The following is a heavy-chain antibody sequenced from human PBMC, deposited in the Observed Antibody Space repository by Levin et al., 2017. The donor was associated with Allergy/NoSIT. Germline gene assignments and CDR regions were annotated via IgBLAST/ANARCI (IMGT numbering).Heavy chain of an antibody. Sequence: SETLSLTCTVSGGSISSYYWSWIRQPPGKGLEWIGYIYYSGSTNYNPSLKSRVTISVDTSKNQFSLKLSSVTAADTAVYYCARDCGGSCYNNWFDPWGQGTLVTVSS. J-gene: IGHJ5*02. CDR2: IYYSGST. CDR3: ARDCGGSCYNNWFDP. V-gene: IGHV4-59*01. CDR1: GGSISSYY. D-gene: IGHD2-15*01.